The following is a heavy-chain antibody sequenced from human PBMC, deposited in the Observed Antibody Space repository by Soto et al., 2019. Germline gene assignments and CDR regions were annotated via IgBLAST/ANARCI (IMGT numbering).Heavy chain of an antibody. CDR1: GGSFSGYY. V-gene: IGHV4-34*01. Sequence: SETLSLTCAVYGGSFSGYYWSWIRQPPGKGLEWIGEINHSGSTNYNPSLKSRVTISVDTSKNQFSLKLRSVTAADTAVYYCARGGSTSCSSFCNWFDPWGQGTLVTVSS. D-gene: IGHD2-2*01. CDR2: INHSGST. J-gene: IGHJ5*02. CDR3: ARGGSTSCSSFCNWFDP.